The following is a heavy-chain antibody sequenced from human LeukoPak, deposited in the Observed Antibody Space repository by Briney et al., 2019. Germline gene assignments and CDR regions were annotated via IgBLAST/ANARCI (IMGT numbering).Heavy chain of an antibody. CDR1: GYSFTSYW. D-gene: IGHD3-22*01. CDR2: IYPGDFDT. Sequence: GESLKISCKGSGYSFTSYWIGWVRQMPGKGLEWMGIIYPGDFDTRYSPSFQGQVTISADKSISTAYLQWSSLKASDTAMYYCARGAVDYFDSSGHSRSHQDFDYWGQGSLVTVSS. CDR3: ARGAVDYFDSSGHSRSHQDFDY. V-gene: IGHV5-51*01. J-gene: IGHJ4*02.